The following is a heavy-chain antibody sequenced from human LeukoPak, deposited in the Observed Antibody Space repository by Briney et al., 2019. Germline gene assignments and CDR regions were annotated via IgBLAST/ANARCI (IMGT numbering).Heavy chain of an antibody. V-gene: IGHV3-30*18. CDR3: AKVISAIAAAGNWFDP. CDR1: GFTFSSYG. CDR2: ISYDGSNK. Sequence: GGSLRLSCAASGFTFSSYGMHWVRQAPGKGLEWVAVISYDGSNKYYADSVKGRFTISRDNSKNTLYLQMNSLRAEDTAVYYCAKVISAIAAAGNWFDPWGQGTLVTVSS. D-gene: IGHD6-13*01. J-gene: IGHJ5*02.